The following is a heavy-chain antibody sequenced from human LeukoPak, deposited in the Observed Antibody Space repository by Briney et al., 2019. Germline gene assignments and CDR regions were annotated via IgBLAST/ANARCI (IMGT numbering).Heavy chain of an antibody. D-gene: IGHD5-12*01. J-gene: IGHJ5*02. CDR3: RTGRYSGHA. CDR2: VKNDGSEK. Sequence: GGSLRLSCAASGFTFSDYWMNWVRQAPGKGLEWVANVKNDGSEKYYVDSVKGRFTISRDNAKNSLYLQMNSLRVEDTAVYYCRTGRYSGHAWGQGTLVTVSS. V-gene: IGHV3-7*01. CDR1: GFTFSDYW.